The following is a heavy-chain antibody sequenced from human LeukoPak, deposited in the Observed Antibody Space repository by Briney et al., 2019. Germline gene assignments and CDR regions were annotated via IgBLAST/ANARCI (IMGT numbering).Heavy chain of an antibody. CDR2: MNPNSGNT. V-gene: IGHV1-8*01. D-gene: IGHD2-15*01. CDR3: ARRHGRCSDGSCYYPDY. Sequence: ASVKVSCKASGYTFTSYDINWVRQATGQGLEWMGWMNPNSGNTGYAQKFQGRVTMTRNSSITTAYMELSSLRSENTAVYYCARRHGRCSDGSCYYPDYWGQGTLVSVSS. CDR1: GYTFTSYD. J-gene: IGHJ4*02.